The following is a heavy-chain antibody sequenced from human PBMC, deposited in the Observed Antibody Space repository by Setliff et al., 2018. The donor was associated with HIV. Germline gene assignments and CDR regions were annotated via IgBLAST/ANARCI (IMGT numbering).Heavy chain of an antibody. Sequence: GESLKISCKGSGYSFTGNWIGWVRQMPGKGLEWMGIIHPVDSDTRYSPSFQGQVTISVDKSITTAYLQWSSLKASDTAMYYCARQGAGAGTPLVYWGQGTVVTVSS. CDR3: ARQGAGAGTPLVY. J-gene: IGHJ4*02. CDR1: GYSFTGNW. V-gene: IGHV5-51*01. D-gene: IGHD6-19*01. CDR2: IHPVDSDT.